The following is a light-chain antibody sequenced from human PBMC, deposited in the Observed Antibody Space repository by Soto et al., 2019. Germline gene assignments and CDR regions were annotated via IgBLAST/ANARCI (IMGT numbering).Light chain of an antibody. Sequence: DIQMAPSPSALSAAGGERGTSTCRASQGIRNDLAWFQQKPGKAPKRLIYAASNLQSGVPSRFSGSGSGPQFTLTISSLQPEDFATYSCLHPNHYPPKFGQGTKVDIK. V-gene: IGKV1-17*01. CDR2: AAS. CDR3: LHPNHYPPK. CDR1: QGIRND. J-gene: IGKJ1*01.